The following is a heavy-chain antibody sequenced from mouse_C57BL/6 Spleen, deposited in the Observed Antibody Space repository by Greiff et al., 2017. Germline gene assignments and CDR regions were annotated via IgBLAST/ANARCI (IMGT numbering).Heavy chain of an antibody. V-gene: IGHV1-80*01. Sequence: VMLVESGAELVKPGASVKISCKASGYAFSSYWMNWVKQRPGKGLEWIGQIYPGDGDTNYNGKFKGKATLTADKSSSTAYMQLSSLTSEDSAVYFCARRDAVVDAMDYWGQGTSVTVSS. D-gene: IGHD1-1*01. CDR3: ARRDAVVDAMDY. J-gene: IGHJ4*01. CDR2: IYPGDGDT. CDR1: GYAFSSYW.